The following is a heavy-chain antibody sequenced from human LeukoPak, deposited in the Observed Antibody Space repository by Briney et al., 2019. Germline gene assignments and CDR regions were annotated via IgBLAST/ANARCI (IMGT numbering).Heavy chain of an antibody. CDR2: INPNGDNA. D-gene: IGHD3-10*01. CDR1: GFTFSIHP. V-gene: IGHV3-64D*06. Sequence: GGSLRLSCSASGFTFSIHPMHWVRQAPGKGLEYLSSINPNGDNAYYADSVKGRFTISRDNSKNTLYLQMSSLRAEDTAVYYCVKDRLGGYFDFWGQGTLVTVSS. CDR3: VKDRLGGYFDF. J-gene: IGHJ4*02.